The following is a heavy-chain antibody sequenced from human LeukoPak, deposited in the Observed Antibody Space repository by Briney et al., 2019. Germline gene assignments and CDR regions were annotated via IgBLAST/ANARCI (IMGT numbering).Heavy chain of an antibody. V-gene: IGHV1-69*01. CDR2: IIPIFGTA. D-gene: IGHD2/OR15-2a*01. J-gene: IGHJ3*02. CDR3: ARDRHVTFLYGRRADDAFDI. Sequence: SVKVSCKASGGTFSSYAISWVRQAPGQGLEWMGGIIPIFGTANYAQKFQGRVTITAAESTSTAYMELSSLRSEDTAVYYCARDRHVTFLYGRRADDAFDIWGQGTMVTVSS. CDR1: GGTFSSYA.